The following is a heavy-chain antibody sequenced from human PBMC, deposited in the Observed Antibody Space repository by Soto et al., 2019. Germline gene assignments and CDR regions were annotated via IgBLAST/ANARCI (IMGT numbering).Heavy chain of an antibody. Sequence: SETLSLTCTVSVASISGFYWSCIRKSAGKGLEWIGRIYATGTTDYNPSLKSRVMMSVDTSKKQFSLRLRSVTAADTAVYYCVRDGTKTLRDWFEPWGQGSSVSVSS. CDR3: VRDGTKTLRDWFEP. D-gene: IGHD1-1*01. J-gene: IGHJ5*02. V-gene: IGHV4-4*07. CDR1: VASISGFY. CDR2: IYATGTT.